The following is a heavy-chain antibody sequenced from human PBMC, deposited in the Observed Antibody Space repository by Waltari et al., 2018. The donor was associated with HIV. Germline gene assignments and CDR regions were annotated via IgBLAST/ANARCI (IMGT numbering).Heavy chain of an antibody. J-gene: IGHJ3*01. D-gene: IGHD2-15*01. Sequence: QVELQVSGPGLVETSQSMSLNCSVSGASINKGGFFWGWVRQHPVRGLEWICYLYYYTGEPSVTQSLWGRAATAVDSSKNYFSPSMDRVSVADSAVYICVWRGDWSGARCWMGGSFDLWGRGTAVIGSS. CDR2: LYYYTGEP. V-gene: IGHV4-31*03. CDR1: GASINKGGFF. CDR3: VWRGDWSGARCWMGGSFDL.